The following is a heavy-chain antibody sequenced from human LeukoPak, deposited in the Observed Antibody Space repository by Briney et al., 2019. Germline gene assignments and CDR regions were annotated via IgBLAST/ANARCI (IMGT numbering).Heavy chain of an antibody. J-gene: IGHJ4*02. CDR2: INWNGGST. D-gene: IGHD2-21*02. V-gene: IGHV3-20*04. Sequence: PGGSLRLSCAASGFTFDDYGMSWVRQAPGKGLEWVSGINWNGGSTGYADSVEGRFAISRDNAKNSLYLQMNSLRAEDTALYYCAKAYCGGDCYLFDYWGQGTLVTVSS. CDR1: GFTFDDYG. CDR3: AKAYCGGDCYLFDY.